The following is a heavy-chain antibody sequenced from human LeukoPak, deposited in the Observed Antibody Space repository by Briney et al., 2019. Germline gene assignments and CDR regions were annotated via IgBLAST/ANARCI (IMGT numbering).Heavy chain of an antibody. V-gene: IGHV4-59*01. D-gene: IGHD4-11*01. J-gene: IGHJ4*02. CDR1: GGSISSYY. Sequence: PSETLSLTCTVSGGSISSYYWSWIRQPPGKGLEWIGYVYYSGSTNYNPSLKSRVTISVDTSKNQFSLKLSSVTAADTAVYYCARAGGESNYGFDYWGQGTLVTVSS. CDR2: VYYSGST. CDR3: ARAGGESNYGFDY.